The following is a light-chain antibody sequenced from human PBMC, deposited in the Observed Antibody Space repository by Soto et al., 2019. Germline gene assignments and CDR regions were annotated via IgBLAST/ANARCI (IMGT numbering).Light chain of an antibody. CDR3: QQYNNWPRA. Sequence: IVLTQSPATLSVPPGESATLSCRASQSVSSNLAWYQEKPGQAPRILIYGASTRATGIPARFSGSGSGTEFTLTISSLQSEDFAVYYCQQYNNWPRAFGQGTKVDIK. CDR2: GAS. V-gene: IGKV3-15*01. J-gene: IGKJ1*01. CDR1: QSVSSN.